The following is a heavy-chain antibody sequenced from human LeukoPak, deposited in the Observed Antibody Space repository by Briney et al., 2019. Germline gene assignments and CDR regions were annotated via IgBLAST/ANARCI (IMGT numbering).Heavy chain of an antibody. J-gene: IGHJ4*02. V-gene: IGHV3-30*01. D-gene: IGHD2-2*02. CDR2: ILEDGSDK. CDR1: GFTLNTYA. Sequence: GGSLRLSCAASGFTLNTYAMHWVRQSPGKGLEWVAVILEDGSDKEHADSVKGRFIITRDDSKNTIYLQMNSLRPEDTAVYYCARGNKRYCSSTSCYTLLDYWGQGTLVTVSS. CDR3: ARGNKRYCSSTSCYTLLDY.